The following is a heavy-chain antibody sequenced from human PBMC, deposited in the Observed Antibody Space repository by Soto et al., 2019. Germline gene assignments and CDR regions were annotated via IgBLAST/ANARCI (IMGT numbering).Heavy chain of an antibody. Sequence: ASVKVSCKASGYTFTCYDINWVRQATGQGLEWMGWMNPNSGNTGYAQKFQGRVTMTRNTSISTAYMELSSLRSEDTAVYYCARRKYYDFWSGYYVGWFDPSGQGTLVTVSS. D-gene: IGHD3-3*01. V-gene: IGHV1-8*01. CDR3: ARRKYYDFWSGYYVGWFDP. CDR2: MNPNSGNT. J-gene: IGHJ5*02. CDR1: GYTFTCYD.